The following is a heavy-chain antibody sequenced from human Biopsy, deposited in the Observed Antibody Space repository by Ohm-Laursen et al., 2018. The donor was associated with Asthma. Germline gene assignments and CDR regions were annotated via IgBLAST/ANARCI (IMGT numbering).Heavy chain of an antibody. Sequence: GTLSLTCTVSGGSISSYYWSWIRQPPGKGLEWIGYIYYSGYTNYNPSLSSRLTLSVDTSKNQLSLRLTSVTAADTAVYYCVRGSSSRLSQWELLVSGRERTHSYYGMDVWGQGTTVTVSS. D-gene: IGHD1-26*01. V-gene: IGHV4-59*12. CDR1: GGSISSYY. J-gene: IGHJ6*02. CDR3: VRGSSSRLSQWELLVSGRERTHSYYGMDV. CDR2: IYYSGYT.